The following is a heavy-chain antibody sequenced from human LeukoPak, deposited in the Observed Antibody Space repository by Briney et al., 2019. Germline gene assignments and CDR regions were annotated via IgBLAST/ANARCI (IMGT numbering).Heavy chain of an antibody. CDR1: GFTFSSYS. V-gene: IGHV3-21*01. J-gene: IGHJ4*02. D-gene: IGHD1-26*01. CDR3: ARAIERHSGSYFLDAVDY. CDR2: ISSSSYI. Sequence: PGGSLRLSCAASGFTFSSYSMNWVRQAPGKGLEWVSSISSSSYIYYADSVKGRFTISRDNAKNSLYLQMNSLRAEDTAVYYCARAIERHSGSYFLDAVDYWGQGTLVTVSS.